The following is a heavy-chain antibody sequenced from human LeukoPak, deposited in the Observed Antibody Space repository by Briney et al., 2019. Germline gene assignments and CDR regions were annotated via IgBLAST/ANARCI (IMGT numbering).Heavy chain of an antibody. Sequence: GGSLRLSCAASGFTFSSYAMSWVRQAPGKGLEWVANIKKDGSEKDYVDSVKGRFTISRDNAKNSMYLQMNSLRAEDTAVYYCARVTFSYDSSGYRIPNFDYWGQGTLVTVSS. CDR2: IKKDGSEK. CDR3: ARVTFSYDSSGYRIPNFDY. J-gene: IGHJ4*02. CDR1: GFTFSSYA. V-gene: IGHV3-7*01. D-gene: IGHD3-22*01.